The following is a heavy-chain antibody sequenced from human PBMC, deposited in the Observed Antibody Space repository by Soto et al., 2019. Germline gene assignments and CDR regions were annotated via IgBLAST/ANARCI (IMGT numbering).Heavy chain of an antibody. CDR1: GFTFNNYG. J-gene: IGHJ6*01. CDR2: IWYDGSNK. Sequence: PGGSLRLSCAASGFTFNNYGMHWVRQAPGKGLEWVAVIWYDGSNKYYADSVKGRFTISRDNSKNTLYLQMNSLRAEDTAVYYCAREGGLVVPALFYYYYGMDVWGQGNTVTVSS. V-gene: IGHV3-33*01. D-gene: IGHD2-2*01. CDR3: AREGGLVVPALFYYYYGMDV.